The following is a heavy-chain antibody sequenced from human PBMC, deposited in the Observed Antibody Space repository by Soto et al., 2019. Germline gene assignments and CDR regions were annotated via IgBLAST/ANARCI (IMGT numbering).Heavy chain of an antibody. CDR2: IDPDDSYN. V-gene: IGHV5-10-1*01. Sequence: GESLKIPCQASGYSFTNYWISWVRQMPGKGLEWVGRIDPDDSYNNYSPPFQGHITISVDKSISTAFLQWNSLKASDTGTYYCSRHMKWGYSIVPGASDYWGQGTLVTVSS. D-gene: IGHD3-22*01. J-gene: IGHJ4*02. CDR3: SRHMKWGYSIVPGASDY. CDR1: GYSFTNYW.